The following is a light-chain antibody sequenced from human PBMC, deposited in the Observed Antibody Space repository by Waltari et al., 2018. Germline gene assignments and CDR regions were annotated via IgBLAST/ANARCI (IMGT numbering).Light chain of an antibody. CDR1: QSLLHSNGYNY. CDR2: LGS. V-gene: IGKV2-28*01. J-gene: IGKJ1*01. Sequence: IVVTQSPLSLPVTPGEPASISCRSSQSLLHSNGYNYLDWYLQKPGQSPQLLIYLGSNRASGVPDRFSGSGSGTYFTLKISRVEAEDVGVYYCMQSLQTLWTFGQGTKVEIK. CDR3: MQSLQTLWT.